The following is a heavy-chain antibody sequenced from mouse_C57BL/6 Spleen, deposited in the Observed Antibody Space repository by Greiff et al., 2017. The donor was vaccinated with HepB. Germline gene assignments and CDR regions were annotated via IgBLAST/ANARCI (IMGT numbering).Heavy chain of an antibody. J-gene: IGHJ2*01. CDR1: GYTFTSYW. CDR3: ARGYSDYFDY. D-gene: IGHD2-12*01. CDR2: IYPSDSET. Sequence: QVQLQQPGAELVRPGSSVKLSCKASGYTFTSYWMDWVKQRPGQGLEWIGNIYPSDSETHYNQKFKDKATLTVDKSSSTAYMQLSSLTSEDSAVSCCARGYSDYFDYWGQGTALTVSS. V-gene: IGHV1-61*01.